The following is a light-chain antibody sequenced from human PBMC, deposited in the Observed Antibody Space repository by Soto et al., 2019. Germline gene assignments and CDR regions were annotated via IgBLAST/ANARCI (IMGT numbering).Light chain of an antibody. CDR1: SSDVGGYNY. CDR3: SSYAGSDNLL. V-gene: IGLV2-8*01. CDR2: EVT. J-gene: IGLJ2*01. Sequence: QSVLTQPPSASGSPGQSATISCTGTSSDVGGYNYVSWYQQHPGRAPKLMIYEVTTRPSGVPDRFSGSKSGNTASLTVSGLQVEDEADYYCSSYAGSDNLLFGGGTKLTVL.